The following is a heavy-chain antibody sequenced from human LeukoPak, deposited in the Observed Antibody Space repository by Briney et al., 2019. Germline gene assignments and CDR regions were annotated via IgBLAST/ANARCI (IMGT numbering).Heavy chain of an antibody. CDR3: SQMGPHDTSGYYPLDP. Sequence: SETLSLTCSVSGGSISSGSYYWGWIRQPPGKGLEWIGSIYYSGSTYYNPSLKSRVTISIDTSKNQFSLKLGSVTAADTAVYYCSQMGPHDTSGYYPLDPWGQGTLVSVSS. V-gene: IGHV4-39*01. CDR2: IYYSGST. CDR1: GGSISSGSYY. D-gene: IGHD3-22*01. J-gene: IGHJ5*02.